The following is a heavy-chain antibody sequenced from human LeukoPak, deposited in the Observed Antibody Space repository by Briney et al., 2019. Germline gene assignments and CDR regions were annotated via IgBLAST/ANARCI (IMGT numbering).Heavy chain of an antibody. J-gene: IGHJ6*02. CDR2: IYYSGST. D-gene: IGHD6-13*01. CDR3: ARGGYSSSWSLGMDV. CDR1: GGSISSYY. V-gene: IGHV4-59*12. Sequence: SETLSLTCTVSGGSISSYYWTWIRQTPGEELEWIGYIYYSGSTNYNPSLKSRVSISVDTSRNQLSLMLTSVTAADTAVYYCARGGYSSSWSLGMDVWGQGTTVTVSS.